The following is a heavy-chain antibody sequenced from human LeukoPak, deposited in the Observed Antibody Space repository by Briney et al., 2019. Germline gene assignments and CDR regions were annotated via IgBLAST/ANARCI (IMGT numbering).Heavy chain of an antibody. D-gene: IGHD3-3*01. J-gene: IGHJ6*02. Sequence: GRSLRLSCAASGFTFSSYAMHWVRRAPGKGLEWVAVISYDGSNKYYADSVKGRFTISRDNSKNTLYLQMNSLRAEDTAVYYCMIFGVVYGMDVWGQGTTVTVSS. CDR3: MIFGVVYGMDV. V-gene: IGHV3-30-3*01. CDR2: ISYDGSNK. CDR1: GFTFSSYA.